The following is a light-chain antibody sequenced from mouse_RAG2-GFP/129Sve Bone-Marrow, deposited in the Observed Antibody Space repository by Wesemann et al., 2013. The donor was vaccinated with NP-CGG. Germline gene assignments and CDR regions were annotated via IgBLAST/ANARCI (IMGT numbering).Light chain of an antibody. CDR2: GTS. CDR1: SSVSY. J-gene: IGKJ5*01. CDR3: QQWSSSPLT. V-gene: IGKV4-52*01. Sequence: QIVLTQSPAILSASPGEKVTMTCSASSSVSYMYRYQQKPGSSPKPWIYGTSNLASGVPARFSGSGSGTSYSLTISSMEAEDAATYYCQQWSSSPLTFGAGTKLELK.